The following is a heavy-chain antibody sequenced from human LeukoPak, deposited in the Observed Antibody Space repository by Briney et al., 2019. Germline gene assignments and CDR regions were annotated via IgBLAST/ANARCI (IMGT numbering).Heavy chain of an antibody. CDR3: AKDGALSTSWYFYCDY. Sequence: GGSLRLSCAASGFTFSSFAMSWVRQAPGKGLEWVSPITDSGDTTYSADSVKGRFTISRDNSKNTLYLQMNSLRAEDTAVYYCAKDGALSTSWYFYCDYWGQGTLVTVSS. J-gene: IGHJ4*02. CDR1: GFTFSSFA. D-gene: IGHD2-2*01. V-gene: IGHV3-23*01. CDR2: ITDSGDTT.